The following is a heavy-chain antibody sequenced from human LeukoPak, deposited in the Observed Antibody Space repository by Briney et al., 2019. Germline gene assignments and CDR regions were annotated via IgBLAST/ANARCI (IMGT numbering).Heavy chain of an antibody. CDR3: ARDPYVGDHAFDI. V-gene: IGHV4-34*01. J-gene: IGHJ3*02. D-gene: IGHD3-16*01. CDR2: INHSGST. Sequence: SETLSLTCAVYGGSFSGYYWSWIRQPPGKGLEWIGEINHSGSTNYNPSLKSRVTISVDTSKNQFSLKLSSVTAADTAVYYCARDPYVGDHAFDIWGQGTMVTVSS. CDR1: GGSFSGYY.